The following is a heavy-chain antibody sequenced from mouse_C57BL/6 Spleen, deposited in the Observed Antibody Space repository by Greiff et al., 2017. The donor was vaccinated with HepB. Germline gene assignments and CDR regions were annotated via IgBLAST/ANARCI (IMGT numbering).Heavy chain of an antibody. CDR2: IDPETGGT. CDR1: GYTFTDYE. Sequence: QVQLKQSGAELVRPGASVTLSCKASGYTFTDYEMHWVKQTPVHGLEWIGAIDPETGGTAYNQKFKGKAILTADKSSSTAYMELRSLTSEDSAVYYCTRGGITTVVEAFDVWGTGTTVTVSS. D-gene: IGHD1-1*01. J-gene: IGHJ1*03. CDR3: TRGGITTVVEAFDV. V-gene: IGHV1-15*01.